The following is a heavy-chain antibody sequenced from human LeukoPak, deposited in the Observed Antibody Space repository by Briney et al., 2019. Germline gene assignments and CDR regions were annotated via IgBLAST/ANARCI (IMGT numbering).Heavy chain of an antibody. J-gene: IGHJ4*02. CDR2: IKQDGSEK. CDR1: GFIFSNYW. CDR3: ATSWGIYSY. D-gene: IGHD3-16*01. V-gene: IGHV3-7*01. Sequence: GGSLRLSCAASGFIFSNYWMSWVRQAPGKGLEWVANIKQDGSEKYYVDSVKGRFTISRDNAKNSLYLQMNSLRAEDTAVYYCATSWGIYSYWGQGTLVTVSS.